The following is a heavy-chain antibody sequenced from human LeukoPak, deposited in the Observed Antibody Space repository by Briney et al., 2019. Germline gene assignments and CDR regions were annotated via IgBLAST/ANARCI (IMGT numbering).Heavy chain of an antibody. Sequence: SETLSLTCTVSGYSISSGYYWGWIRPPPGKGLEWIGSIYHSGSTYYNPSLKSRVTISVDTSKNQFSLKLSSVTAADTAVYYCARCSSSSLWFDPWGQGTLVTVSS. CDR3: ARCSSSSLWFDP. CDR1: GYSISSGYY. V-gene: IGHV4-38-2*02. J-gene: IGHJ5*02. CDR2: IYHSGST. D-gene: IGHD6-6*01.